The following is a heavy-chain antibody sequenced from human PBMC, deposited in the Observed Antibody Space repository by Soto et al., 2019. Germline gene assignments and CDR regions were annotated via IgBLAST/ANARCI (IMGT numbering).Heavy chain of an antibody. V-gene: IGHV3-7*01. CDR1: GFTFSSYW. Sequence: PGGSLRLSCAASGFTFSSYWMSWVRQAPGKGLEWVANIKQDGSEKYYVDSVKGRFTISRDNAKNSLYLQMNSLRAEDTAVYYCARERIRYDILTGYYKIAFDYWGQGTLVTVSS. CDR3: ARERIRYDILTGYYKIAFDY. CDR2: IKQDGSEK. D-gene: IGHD3-9*01. J-gene: IGHJ4*02.